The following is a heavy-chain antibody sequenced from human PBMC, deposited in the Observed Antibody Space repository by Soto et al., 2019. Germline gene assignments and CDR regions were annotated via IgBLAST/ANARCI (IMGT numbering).Heavy chain of an antibody. CDR2: ISYDGSNK. CDR1: GFTFSSYA. V-gene: IGHV3-30-3*01. Sequence: PGGSLRLSCAASGFTFSSYAMHWVRQAPGKGLEWVAVISYDGSNKYYADSVKGRFTISRDNSKNTLYLQMNSLRAEDTAVYYCAREPPRSVYYYYYYGMDVWGQGTTVTVSS. J-gene: IGHJ6*02. CDR3: AREPPRSVYYYYYYGMDV.